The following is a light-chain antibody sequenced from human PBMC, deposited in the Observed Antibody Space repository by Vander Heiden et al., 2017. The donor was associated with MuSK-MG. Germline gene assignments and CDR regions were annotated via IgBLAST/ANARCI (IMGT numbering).Light chain of an antibody. CDR2: GNT. Sequence: QSVLTQPPSVSGAAGQRVTISCAGSSSNIGSGYDVIWYQQRPGAAPKLLIYGNTSRPSVVPDRFSGAKSGTAASLAITGLQAEDEADYYCQSYDSSLSGSLFGGGTKLTVL. V-gene: IGLV1-40*01. CDR1: SSNIGSGYD. CDR3: QSYDSSLSGSL. J-gene: IGLJ2*01.